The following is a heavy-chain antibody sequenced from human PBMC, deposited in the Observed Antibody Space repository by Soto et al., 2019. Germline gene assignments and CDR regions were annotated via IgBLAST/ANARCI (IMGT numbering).Heavy chain of an antibody. CDR3: AKEGLEMATISPHDY. CDR1: GLTFSSSA. D-gene: IGHD3-3*02. CDR2: ISGSGGST. V-gene: IGHV3-23*01. Sequence: PGGSPRLSCAASGLTFSSSAMSWVRQAPGKGLEWVSAISGSGGSTYYADSVKGRFTISRDNSKNTLYLQMNSLRAEDTAVYYCAKEGLEMATISPHDYWGQGTLVTVS. J-gene: IGHJ4*02.